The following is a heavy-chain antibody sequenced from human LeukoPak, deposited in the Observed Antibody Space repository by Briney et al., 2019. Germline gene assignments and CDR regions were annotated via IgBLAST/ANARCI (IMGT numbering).Heavy chain of an antibody. V-gene: IGHV3-23*01. CDR3: AKLASRIVGATDY. J-gene: IGHJ4*02. CDR2: ISGSGGST. D-gene: IGHD1-26*01. Sequence: GGSLRLSCAASVFTFSSYPMSWVRQAPWKGLEWVLAISGSGGSTYYADSVKGRFTISRDNSKNTLYLQMNSLRAEDTAVYYCAKLASRIVGATDYWGQGTLVTVSS. CDR1: VFTFSSYP.